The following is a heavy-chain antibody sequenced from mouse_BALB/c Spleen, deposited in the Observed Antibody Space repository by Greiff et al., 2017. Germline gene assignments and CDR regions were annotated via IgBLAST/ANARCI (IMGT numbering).Heavy chain of an antibody. CDR3: ASYGNYYAMDY. V-gene: IGHV2-9*02. Sequence: VQLQQSGPGLVAPSQSLSITCTVSGFSLTSYGVHWVRQPPGKGLEWLGVIWAGGSTNYNSALMSRLSISKDNSKSQVFLKMNSLQTDDTAMYYCASYGNYYAMDYWGQGTSVTVSS. D-gene: IGHD2-1*01. CDR2: IWAGGST. J-gene: IGHJ4*01. CDR1: GFSLTSYG.